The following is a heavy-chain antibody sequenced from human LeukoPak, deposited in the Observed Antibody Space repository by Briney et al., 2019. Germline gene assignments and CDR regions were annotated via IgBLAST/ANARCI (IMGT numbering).Heavy chain of an antibody. V-gene: IGHV3-30-3*01. CDR3: ARVGALRIYYYGMDV. CDR2: ISYDGSNK. CDR1: GFTFSSYA. Sequence: PGGSLRLSCAASGFTFSSYAMHWVRQAPGKGLEWVAVISYDGSNKYYADSVKGRFTISRDNSKNTLYLQMNSQRAEDTAVYYCARVGALRIYYYGMDVWGQGTTVTVSS. J-gene: IGHJ6*02. D-gene: IGHD1-26*01.